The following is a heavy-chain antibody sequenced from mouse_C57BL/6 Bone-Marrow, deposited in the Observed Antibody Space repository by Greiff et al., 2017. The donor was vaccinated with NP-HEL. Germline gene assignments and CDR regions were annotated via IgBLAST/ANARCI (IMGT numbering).Heavy chain of an antibody. CDR3: ARGYYDYEDYAMDY. V-gene: IGHV1-18*01. D-gene: IGHD2-4*01. CDR2: INPNNGGT. CDR1: GYTFTDYN. Sequence: EVQLHQSGPELVKPGASVKIPCKASGYTFTDYNMDWVKQSHGKSLEWIGDINPNNGGTIYNQKFKGKATLTVDKSSSTAYMELRSLTSEDTAVYYCARGYYDYEDYAMDYWGQGTSVTVSS. J-gene: IGHJ4*01.